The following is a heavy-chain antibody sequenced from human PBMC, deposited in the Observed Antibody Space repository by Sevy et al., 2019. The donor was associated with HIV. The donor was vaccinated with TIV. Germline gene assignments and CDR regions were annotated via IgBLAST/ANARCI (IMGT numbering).Heavy chain of an antibody. CDR1: GDSITSSSYY. D-gene: IGHD6-13*01. CDR2: IYYRGNT. CDR3: ARRAYGSSHYFDY. Sequence: SETLSLTCSVSGDSITSSSYYWGWIRQPPGKGLEWIGIIYYRGNTYYNPSLKSRVTIFVDTSKNHFSLKLTSVTAADMAFYYCARRAYGSSHYFDYRGQGTLVTVSS. V-gene: IGHV4-39*02. J-gene: IGHJ4*02.